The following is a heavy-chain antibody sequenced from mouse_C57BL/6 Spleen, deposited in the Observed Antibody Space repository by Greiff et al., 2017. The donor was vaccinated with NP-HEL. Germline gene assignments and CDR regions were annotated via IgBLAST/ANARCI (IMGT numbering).Heavy chain of an antibody. V-gene: IGHV14-4*01. CDR2: IDPANGDT. Sequence: VHVKQPGAELVRPGASVKLSCTASGFNIPDDYMHWVKQRPEQGLGWIGWIDPANGDTAYASKFQGKATITADTPSNTAYLQHSSLTSEDTAVYYCTLLREKFAYWGQGTLVTVSA. CDR3: TLLREKFAY. CDR1: GFNIPDDY. D-gene: IGHD1-1*01. J-gene: IGHJ3*01.